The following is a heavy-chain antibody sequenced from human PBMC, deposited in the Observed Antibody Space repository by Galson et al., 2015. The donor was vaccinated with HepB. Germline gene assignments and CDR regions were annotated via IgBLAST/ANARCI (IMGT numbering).Heavy chain of an antibody. CDR2: IDPSDSYT. CDR1: GSSFTSYW. J-gene: IGHJ6*02. V-gene: IGHV5-10-1*01. D-gene: IGHD3-10*01. CDR3: ARYDGSGSTNYYYGTDV. Sequence: QSGAEVKKPGESLRISCKGSGSSFTSYWISWVRQMPGKGLEWMGRIDPSDSYTNYSPSFQGHVTISADKSISTDYLQWSSLKASDTAMYYCARYDGSGSTNYYYGTDVWGQGTTVAVSS.